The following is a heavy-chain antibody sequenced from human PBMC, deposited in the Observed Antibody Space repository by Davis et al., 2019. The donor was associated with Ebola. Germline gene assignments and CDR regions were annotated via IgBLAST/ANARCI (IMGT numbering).Heavy chain of an antibody. V-gene: IGHV1-69*06. J-gene: IGHJ4*02. D-gene: IGHD6-19*01. CDR2: IIPMFGTA. CDR1: GGTFSSYA. CDR3: ARDRVYSSGYDY. Sequence: AASVKVSCKASGGTFSSYAISWVRQAPGQGLEWMGGIIPMFGTANYAQKFQGRVTITADKSTSTAYMELSSLRSEDTAVHYCARDRVYSSGYDYWGQGTLVTVSS.